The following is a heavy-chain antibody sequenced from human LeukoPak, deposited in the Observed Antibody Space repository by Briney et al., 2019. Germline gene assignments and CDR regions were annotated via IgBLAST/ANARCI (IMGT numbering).Heavy chain of an antibody. Sequence: SQTLSLTCTVSGGSISSGDYYWSWIRQPPGKGLEWIGYIYYSGSTSYNPSLKSRVTISVETSKNEFSLKLSSVTAADTAVYYCAVLGYCSSTSCSPPRFDPWGQGTLVTVSS. V-gene: IGHV4-30-4*08. CDR2: IYYSGST. CDR1: GGSISSGDYY. CDR3: AVLGYCSSTSCSPPRFDP. D-gene: IGHD2-2*01. J-gene: IGHJ5*02.